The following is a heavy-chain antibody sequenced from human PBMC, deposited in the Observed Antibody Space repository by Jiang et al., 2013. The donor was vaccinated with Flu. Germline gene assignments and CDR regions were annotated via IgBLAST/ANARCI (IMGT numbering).Heavy chain of an antibody. CDR3: AKDSYGASGVGCDY. J-gene: IGHJ4*02. V-gene: IGHV3-23*01. D-gene: IGHD3-16*01. Sequence: SVKGRFTISRDNSKNTLYLQMNSLRAEDTAIYYCAKDSYGASGVGCDYWGQGTLVTVSS.